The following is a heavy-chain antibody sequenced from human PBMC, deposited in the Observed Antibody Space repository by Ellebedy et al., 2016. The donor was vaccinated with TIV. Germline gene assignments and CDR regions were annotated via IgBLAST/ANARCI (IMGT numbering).Heavy chain of an antibody. Sequence: AASVKVSCKASGYTFSIYDINWVRQATGQGLEWMGWMNPNSGNTGYAQKFQGRATMTRNTSINTAYMELSSLRSEDTAVYYCARPMTTVTPRGYFDSWGQGTLVTVSS. CDR3: ARPMTTVTPRGYFDS. CDR2: MNPNSGNT. V-gene: IGHV1-8*01. J-gene: IGHJ4*02. D-gene: IGHD4-17*01. CDR1: GYTFSIYD.